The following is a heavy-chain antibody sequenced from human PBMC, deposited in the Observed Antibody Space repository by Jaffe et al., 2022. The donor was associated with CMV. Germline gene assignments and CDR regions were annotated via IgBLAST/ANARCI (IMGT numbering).Heavy chain of an antibody. Sequence: QVQLQESGPGLVKPSETLSLTCTVSGGSISSYYWSWIRQPPGKGLEWIGYIYYSGSTNYNPSLKSRVTISVDTSKNQFSLKLSSVTAADTAVYYCARGVHSGYYWSFDYWGQGTLVTVSS. CDR2: IYYSGST. D-gene: IGHD1-26*01. V-gene: IGHV4-59*01. CDR1: GGSISSYY. J-gene: IGHJ4*02. CDR3: ARGVHSGYYWSFDY.